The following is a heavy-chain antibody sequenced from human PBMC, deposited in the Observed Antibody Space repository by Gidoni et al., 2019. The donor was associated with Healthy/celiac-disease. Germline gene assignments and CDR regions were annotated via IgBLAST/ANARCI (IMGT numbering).Heavy chain of an antibody. CDR2: INPSGGST. CDR1: GYTFTSYY. V-gene: IGHV1-46*01. CDR3: ARGTYYYDSSGYYTLGY. J-gene: IGHJ4*02. D-gene: IGHD3-22*01. Sequence: QVQLVQSGAEVKKPGASVKVSCKASGYTFTSYYMHWVRQAPGQGLEWMGIINPSGGSTSYAQKFQGRVTMTRDTSTSTVYMELSSLRSEDTAVYYCARGTYYYDSSGYYTLGYWGQGTLVTVSS.